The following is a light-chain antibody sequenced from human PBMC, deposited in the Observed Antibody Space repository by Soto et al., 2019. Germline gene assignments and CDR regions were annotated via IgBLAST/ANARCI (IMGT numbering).Light chain of an antibody. CDR3: PQYGSTPPS. CDR2: GAS. Sequence: IVWTQSPGPLSLSPGERATLSCRASESVSNDHFAWYQRTPCQAPRLLIYGASYRATDIPYRFSSSVSGTDFTLTIARLEEEDFVVYICPQYGSTPPSFGLGTKVEI. CDR1: ESVSNDH. V-gene: IGKV3-20*01. J-gene: IGKJ1*01.